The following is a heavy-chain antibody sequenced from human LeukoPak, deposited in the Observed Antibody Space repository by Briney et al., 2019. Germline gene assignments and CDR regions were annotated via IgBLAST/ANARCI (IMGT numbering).Heavy chain of an antibody. CDR1: GFTFSSYA. D-gene: IGHD3-10*01. CDR2: IKSKADGGGT. J-gene: IGHJ4*02. CDR3: TSDPRIGRYFDY. V-gene: IGHV3-15*01. Sequence: PGGSLRLSCAASGFTFSSYAMSWVRQAPGKGLEWVGRIKSKADGGGTVYAAPVEGRFAISRDDSENTLYLQMNSLKTEDTAVYYCTSDPRIGRYFDYWGQGTLVTVSS.